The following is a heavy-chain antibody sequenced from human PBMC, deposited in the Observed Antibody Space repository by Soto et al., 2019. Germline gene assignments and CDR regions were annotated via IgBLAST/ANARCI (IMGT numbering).Heavy chain of an antibody. V-gene: IGHV3-23*01. CDR2: ISGSGDST. J-gene: IGHJ4*02. Sequence: EVQLLESGGGLVQPGGSLRLSCAASGLTFSGYAMNWVRQAPGKGLEWVSAISGSGDSTYYADSGKGRFTISRDNSKSTVYLQMNSLRAEDTAVYYCAKDLVRNWGQGTLVTVSS. CDR1: GLTFSGYA. CDR3: AKDLVRN. D-gene: IGHD2-8*02.